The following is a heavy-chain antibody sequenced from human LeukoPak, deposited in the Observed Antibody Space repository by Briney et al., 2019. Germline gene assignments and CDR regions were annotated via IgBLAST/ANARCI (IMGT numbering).Heavy chain of an antibody. D-gene: IGHD3-10*01. CDR1: GGSFSGYY. Sequence: PSETLSLTCAVYGGSFSGYYWSWIRQPPGKGLEWIGEINHSGSTNYNPSLKSRVTISVDPSKNQFSLKLSSVTAADTAVYYCAPFMVRRDWFDPWGQGTLVTVSS. V-gene: IGHV4-34*01. CDR2: INHSGST. J-gene: IGHJ5*02. CDR3: APFMVRRDWFDP.